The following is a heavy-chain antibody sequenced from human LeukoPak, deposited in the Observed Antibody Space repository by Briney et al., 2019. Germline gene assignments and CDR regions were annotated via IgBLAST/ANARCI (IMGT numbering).Heavy chain of an antibody. CDR2: VYSSGST. V-gene: IGHV4-59*01. Sequence: SETLSLTCTVSGGSISSYYWSWIRQPPGKGLKWIGYVYSSGSTNYNPSVKSRATISVDTSKNQFSLKLNSVTAADTAVYYCARGGPSSSGYSADAFDIWGQGTMVTVSS. J-gene: IGHJ3*02. D-gene: IGHD3-22*01. CDR1: GGSISSYY. CDR3: ARGGPSSSGYSADAFDI.